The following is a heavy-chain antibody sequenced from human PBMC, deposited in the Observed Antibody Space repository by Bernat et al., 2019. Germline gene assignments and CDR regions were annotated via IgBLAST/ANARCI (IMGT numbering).Heavy chain of an antibody. CDR3: AKDPVGIPDY. Sequence: QVQLVESGGGVVQPGRSLRLSCAASGFTFSSYAMHWVRQAPGKGLEWVAVISYDGSNKYYADSVKGRFTISRDNSKNTLYLQMNSLRAEDTAEYYCAKDPVGIPDYWGQGTLVTVSS. CDR2: ISYDGSNK. CDR1: GFTFSSYA. V-gene: IGHV3-30*04. J-gene: IGHJ4*02. D-gene: IGHD3-10*01.